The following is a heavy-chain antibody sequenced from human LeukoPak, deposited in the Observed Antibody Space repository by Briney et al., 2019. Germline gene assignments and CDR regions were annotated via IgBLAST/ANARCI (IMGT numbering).Heavy chain of an antibody. D-gene: IGHD2-8*02. CDR3: ARDPLLAYHDAFDI. V-gene: IGHV1-69*05. Sequence: SVKVSSKASGGNFNTFAYSWVRQAPGQGLEWVGGIIPVFGKAIYAQKFQGRVTMTRDTSTSTVYMELSSLRSEDTAVYYCARDPLLAYHDAFDIWGQGTMVTVSS. CDR2: IIPVFGKA. CDR1: GGNFNTFA. J-gene: IGHJ3*02.